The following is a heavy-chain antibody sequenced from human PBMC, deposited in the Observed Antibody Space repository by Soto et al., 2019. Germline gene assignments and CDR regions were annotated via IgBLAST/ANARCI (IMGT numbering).Heavy chain of an antibody. V-gene: IGHV4-39*01. Sequence: PSETLSLTCTFSCGPIISSSYYWGWIRQPPGKGLEWIGSIYYSGSTYYNPSLKSRVTISVDTSKNQFSLKLSSVTAADTAVYYCARGQYDFWSGYFSHWFDPWGQGTLVTVSS. J-gene: IGHJ5*02. CDR3: ARGQYDFWSGYFSHWFDP. CDR2: IYYSGST. D-gene: IGHD3-3*01. CDR1: CGPIISSSYY.